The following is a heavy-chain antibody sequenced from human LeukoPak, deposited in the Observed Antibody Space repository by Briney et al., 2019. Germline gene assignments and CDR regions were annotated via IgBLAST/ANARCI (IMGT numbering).Heavy chain of an antibody. V-gene: IGHV7-4-1*02. Sequence: ASVKVSCKASGYTVTSYAMNWVRQAPGQGLEWMGWINTNTGNPTYAQGFTGRFVFSLDNSVSTAYLQISSLKAEDTAVYYCARGIVGATAHFDYWGQGTLVTVSS. CDR2: INTNTGNP. J-gene: IGHJ4*02. CDR1: GYTVTSYA. CDR3: ARGIVGATAHFDY. D-gene: IGHD1-26*01.